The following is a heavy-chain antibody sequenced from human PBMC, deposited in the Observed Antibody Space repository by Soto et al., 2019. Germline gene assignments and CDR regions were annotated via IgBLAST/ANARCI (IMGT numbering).Heavy chain of an antibody. CDR3: ARAFHISSSTYYYYGMDV. V-gene: IGHV1-69*06. J-gene: IGHJ6*02. D-gene: IGHD6-6*01. Sequence: QVQLVQSGAEVKKPGSSVKVSCKASGGTFSSYAISWVRQAPGQGLEWMGGIIPIFGTANYAQKFQGRVTITADKSTSTAYMELSILRSEDTAVYYCARAFHISSSTYYYYGMDVWGQGTTVTVSS. CDR2: IIPIFGTA. CDR1: GGTFSSYA.